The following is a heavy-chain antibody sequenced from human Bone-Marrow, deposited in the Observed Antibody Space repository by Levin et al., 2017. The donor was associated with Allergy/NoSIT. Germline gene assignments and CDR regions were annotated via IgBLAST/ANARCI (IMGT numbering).Heavy chain of an antibody. CDR3: ARDQGANAFEY. Sequence: SETLSLTCAVSGYSISSGYYWGWIRQPPGKGLEWIGSVHHSGSVYYNPSLKSRVTISVDTSKNQFSLNLSSVTAADTAVYYCARDQGANAFEYWGRGTLVSVSS. V-gene: IGHV4-38-2*02. D-gene: IGHD2-8*01. CDR1: GYSISSGYY. CDR2: VHHSGSV. J-gene: IGHJ4*02.